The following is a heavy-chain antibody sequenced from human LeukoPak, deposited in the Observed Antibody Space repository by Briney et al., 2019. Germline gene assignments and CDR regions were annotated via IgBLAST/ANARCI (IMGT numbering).Heavy chain of an antibody. J-gene: IGHJ6*02. CDR3: ARVGRGVYGMDV. D-gene: IGHD3-10*01. CDR2: IINSGGTV. CDR1: GFTFSIHG. Sequence: PGRSLRLSCAASGFTFSIHGMNWVRQAPGKGLEWVSYIINSGGTVYYTDSVQGRFTISRDNARNSLFLQMNSLRDEDTAVYYCARVGRGVYGMDVWGQGTTVTVSS. V-gene: IGHV3-48*02.